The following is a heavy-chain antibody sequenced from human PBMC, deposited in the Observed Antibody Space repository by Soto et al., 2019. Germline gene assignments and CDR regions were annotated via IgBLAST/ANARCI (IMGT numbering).Heavy chain of an antibody. CDR3: ARLYGEPYYFDY. J-gene: IGHJ4*02. CDR1: GFTFSSYA. D-gene: IGHD3-10*01. CDR2: ISYDGSNK. Sequence: GGSLRLSCAASGFTFSSYAMHWVRQAPGKGLEWVAVISYDGSNKYYADSVKGRFTISRDNSKNTLYLQMNSLRAEDTAVYYCARLYGEPYYFDYWGQGTLVTVSS. V-gene: IGHV3-30-3*01.